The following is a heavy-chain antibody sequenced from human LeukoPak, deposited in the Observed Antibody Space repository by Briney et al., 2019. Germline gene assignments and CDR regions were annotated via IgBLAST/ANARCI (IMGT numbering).Heavy chain of an antibody. CDR2: IKQDGSEK. CDR1: GFTFSSYW. J-gene: IGHJ4*02. V-gene: IGHV3-7*01. D-gene: IGHD1-26*01. Sequence: GGSLRLSCAASGFTFSSYWMSWVRQAPGKGLEWVANIKQDGSEKYYVDSVKGRFTISRDNAKNSLYLQMNSLRAEDTAVYYCARDSGSSTSSYSGSLYWGQGTLVTVSS. CDR3: ARDSGSSTSSYSGSLY.